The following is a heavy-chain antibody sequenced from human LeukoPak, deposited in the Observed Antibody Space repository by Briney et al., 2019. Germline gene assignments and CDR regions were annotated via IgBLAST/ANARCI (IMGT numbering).Heavy chain of an antibody. CDR3: ARDGPMVRGVIDYYYYGMDV. J-gene: IGHJ6*02. Sequence: PGGSLRLSCAASGFTFSSYGMHWVRQAPGKGLEWVAVIWYDGSNKYYADSVKGRFTISRDNSKNTLYLQINSLRAEDTAVYYCARDGPMVRGVIDYYYYGMDVWGQGTTVTVSS. D-gene: IGHD3-10*01. CDR2: IWYDGSNK. CDR1: GFTFSSYG. V-gene: IGHV3-33*01.